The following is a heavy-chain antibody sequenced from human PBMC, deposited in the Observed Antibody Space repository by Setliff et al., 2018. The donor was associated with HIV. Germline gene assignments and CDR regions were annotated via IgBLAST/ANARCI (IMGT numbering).Heavy chain of an antibody. CDR1: GGSISSYF. CDR2: IYTNGST. D-gene: IGHD1-26*01. J-gene: IGHJ2*01. V-gene: IGHV4-4*08. CDR3: ARAAYSGTYLWEPATDL. Sequence: SETLSLTCTVSGGSISSYFWSWIRQPPGKGLEWIGYIYTNGSTNYNPSLKSRVTISVDTSKNQFSLKLNSVTAADTAVYYCARAAYSGTYLWEPATDLWGRGTLVTVSS.